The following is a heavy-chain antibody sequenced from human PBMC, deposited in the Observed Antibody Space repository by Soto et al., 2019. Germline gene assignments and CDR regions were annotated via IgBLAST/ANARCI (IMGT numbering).Heavy chain of an antibody. V-gene: IGHV3-53*01. CDR1: GFTVSSNY. CDR3: ARAWFGELRSIDYYYGMDV. D-gene: IGHD3-10*01. Sequence: EVQLVESGGGLIQPGGSLRLSCAASGFTVSSNYMSWVRQAPGKGREWVSVIYSGGSTYYADSVKGRFTISRDNSKNTLYLQMNSLRAEDTAVYYCARAWFGELRSIDYYYGMDVWGQGTTVTVSS. J-gene: IGHJ6*02. CDR2: IYSGGST.